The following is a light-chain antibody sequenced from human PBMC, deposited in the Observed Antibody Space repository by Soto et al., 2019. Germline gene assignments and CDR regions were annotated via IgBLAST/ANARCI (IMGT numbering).Light chain of an antibody. Sequence: EIGLAPSSGTLSLSAGERATLSCRAIQIVSSTFLAWFQQKPGQAPRLLIYGASTRATGIPDRFSGSGSGTDFTLTISGLEPEDFALYYCQQYGVTPPNTFGGGTKVDIK. J-gene: IGKJ4*01. CDR1: QIVSSTF. V-gene: IGKV3-20*01. CDR3: QQYGVTPPNT. CDR2: GAS.